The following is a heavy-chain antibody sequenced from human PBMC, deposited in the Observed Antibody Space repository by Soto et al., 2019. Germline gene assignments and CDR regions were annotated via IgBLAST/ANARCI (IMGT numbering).Heavy chain of an antibody. V-gene: IGHV1-3*01. CDR1: GYNFANYA. D-gene: IGHD6-19*01. Sequence: ASVKVSCKASGYNFANYAVNWVRQAPGQSLEWMGWVNAGNGHTKYSEKLQGRVTITRDASANTAYMELSSLRSEDTALYFCATGIWESSSGWYYSDSWGQGTRVTVYS. CDR3: ATGIWESSSGWYYSDS. J-gene: IGHJ4*02. CDR2: VNAGNGHT.